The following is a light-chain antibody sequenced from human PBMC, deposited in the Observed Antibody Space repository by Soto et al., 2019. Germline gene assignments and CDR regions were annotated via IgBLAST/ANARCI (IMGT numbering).Light chain of an antibody. CDR1: SSNIGSNT. CDR3: AAWDDSLNGVV. J-gene: IGLJ1*01. Sequence: QSVRTQPPSASATPGQRVTISCSGSSSNIGSNTVNWYQQLPGTAPKLLIYSNNQWPSGVPDRCSGSKSGTSASLSISGLQSEDEADYYCAAWDDSLNGVVFGTGTKVTVL. V-gene: IGLV1-44*01. CDR2: SNN.